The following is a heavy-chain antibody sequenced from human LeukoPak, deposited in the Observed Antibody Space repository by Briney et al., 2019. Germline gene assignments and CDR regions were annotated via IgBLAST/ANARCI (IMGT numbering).Heavy chain of an antibody. V-gene: IGHV3-30*02. J-gene: IGHJ4*02. CDR1: GFTFSSYG. CDR3: AKDRTVTTPGLFDY. D-gene: IGHD4-17*01. CDR2: IRYDGSNK. Sequence: GGSLRLSCAASGFTFSSYGMHWVRQAPGKGLEWVAFIRYDGSNKYYADSVEGRFTISRDNSKNTLYLQMNSLRAEDTAVYYCAKDRTVTTPGLFDYWGQGTLVTVSS.